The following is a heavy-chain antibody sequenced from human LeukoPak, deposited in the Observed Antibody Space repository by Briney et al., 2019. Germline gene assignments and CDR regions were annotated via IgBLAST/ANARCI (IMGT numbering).Heavy chain of an antibody. CDR3: AREIVATNKD. CDR2: ISRSSSTI. V-gene: IGHV3-48*02. CDR1: GFTFSSYS. D-gene: IGHD3-22*01. Sequence: GGSLRLSCVVSGFTFSSYSMNWVRQAPGKGLEWVSYISRSSSTIYYADSVKGRFTISRDNAKNSLYLQMNSLRDEDTAVYYCAREIVATNKDWGQGTLVTVFS. J-gene: IGHJ4*02.